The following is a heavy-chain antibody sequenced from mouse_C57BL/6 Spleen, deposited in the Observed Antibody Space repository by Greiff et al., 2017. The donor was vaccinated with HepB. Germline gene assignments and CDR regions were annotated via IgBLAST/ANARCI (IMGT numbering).Heavy chain of an antibody. CDR2: ISDGGSYT. CDR1: GFTFSSYA. J-gene: IGHJ3*01. Sequence: DVMLVESGGGLVKPGGSLKLSCAASGFTFSSYAMSWVRQTPEKRLEWVATISDGGSYTYYPDNVKGRFTISRDNAKNNLYLQMSHLKSEDTAMYYCARGPVYYYGSRDWFAYWGQGTLVTVSA. CDR3: ARGPVYYYGSRDWFAY. V-gene: IGHV5-4*03. D-gene: IGHD1-1*01.